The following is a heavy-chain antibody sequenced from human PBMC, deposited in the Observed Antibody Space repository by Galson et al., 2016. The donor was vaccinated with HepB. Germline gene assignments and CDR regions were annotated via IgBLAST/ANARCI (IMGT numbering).Heavy chain of an antibody. Sequence: SVKVSCKASGGTFSNYAINWVRQVPGQGPEWMGGIIPMSGTAKNAQKFQGRVTITADKSTSTAYMELRRLRSEDTAVYYCARGAGSVRLGELSYVYKMDVWGLGTTVTVSS. CDR2: IIPMSGTA. V-gene: IGHV1-69*06. CDR1: GGTFSNYA. J-gene: IGHJ6*02. D-gene: IGHD3-16*02. CDR3: ARGAGSVRLGELSYVYKMDV.